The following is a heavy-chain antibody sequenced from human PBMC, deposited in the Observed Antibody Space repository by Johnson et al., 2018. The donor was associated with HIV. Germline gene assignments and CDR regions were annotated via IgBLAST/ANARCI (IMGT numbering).Heavy chain of an antibody. Sequence: VQLVDSGGGLVQPGGSLRLSCAASGFTFSSYAMSWVRQAPVKGLEWVSAIRGSGGSTYYADSVTGRFTISRDNSKNTLYLQMNSLRAEDTAVYSCAKDDALQREPNAFDIWGQGTMVTVSS. J-gene: IGHJ3*02. CDR1: GFTFSSYA. CDR3: AKDDALQREPNAFDI. V-gene: IGHV3-23*04. D-gene: IGHD1-14*01. CDR2: IRGSGGST.